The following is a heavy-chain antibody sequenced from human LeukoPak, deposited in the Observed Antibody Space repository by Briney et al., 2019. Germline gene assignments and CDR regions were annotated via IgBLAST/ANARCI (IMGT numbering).Heavy chain of an antibody. V-gene: IGHV1-46*01. CDR2: INPSGGST. J-gene: IGHJ4*02. CDR1: GYTFTSYY. D-gene: IGHD3-16*02. CDR3: AKEGGYGELSSYFDY. Sequence: ASVKVSCKASGYTFTSYYMHWVRQAPGQGLEWMGIINPSGGSTSYAQKFQGRVTMTRDTSTSTVYMELSSLRSEDTAVYYCAKEGGYGELSSYFDYWGQGTLVTVSS.